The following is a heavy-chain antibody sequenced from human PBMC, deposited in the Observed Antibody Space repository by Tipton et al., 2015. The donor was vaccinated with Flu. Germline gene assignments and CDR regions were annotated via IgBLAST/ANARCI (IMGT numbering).Heavy chain of an antibody. CDR2: IRPRGGST. CDR3: AREYPDSYNFDY. D-gene: IGHD2-2*02. Sequence: QSGAEVKKPGSSVKVSCKASGGTFSSYTISWVRQAPGQGLEYMGIIRPRGGSTNYAQKFQGRVTMTRDTSTTTVYMELSSLRSEDTAVYYCAREYPDSYNFDYWGQGTLVTVSS. CDR1: GGTFSSYT. J-gene: IGHJ4*02. V-gene: IGHV1-46*01.